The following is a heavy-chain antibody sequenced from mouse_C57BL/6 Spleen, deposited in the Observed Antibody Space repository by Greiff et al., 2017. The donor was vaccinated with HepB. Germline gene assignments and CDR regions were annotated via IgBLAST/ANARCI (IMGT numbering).Heavy chain of an antibody. CDR1: GYTFTSYW. V-gene: IGHV1-53*01. Sequence: QVQLQQPGTELVKPGASVKLSCKASGYTFTSYWMPWVKQRPGQGLEWIGNINPSNGGTNYNEKFKSKTTLTVDKSTSTAYMQLSSLTSEDSAVYYCARNYYGSSYDYFGGWGQGTTLTVSS. CDR2: INPSNGGT. CDR3: ARNYYGSSYDYFGG. D-gene: IGHD1-1*01. J-gene: IGHJ2*01.